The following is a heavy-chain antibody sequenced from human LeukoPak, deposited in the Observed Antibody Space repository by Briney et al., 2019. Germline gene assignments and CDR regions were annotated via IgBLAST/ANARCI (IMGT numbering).Heavy chain of an antibody. D-gene: IGHD3-22*01. CDR3: ARRDSSTKTFDY. CDR1: GGSISSYY. CDR2: IFYSGNT. Sequence: SETLSLTCTVSGGSISSYYWSWIRQPPGKGLEWIGYIFYSGNTNYNPSLKSRVTISVDTSKNQFSLKLSSVTAADTAVYYCARRDSSTKTFDYWGQGTLATVSS. V-gene: IGHV4-59*01. J-gene: IGHJ4*02.